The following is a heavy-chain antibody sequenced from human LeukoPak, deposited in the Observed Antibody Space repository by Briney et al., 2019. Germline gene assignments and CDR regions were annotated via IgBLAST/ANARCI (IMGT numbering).Heavy chain of an antibody. D-gene: IGHD2-15*01. CDR1: GFTFSSYA. CDR3: ARDPTANIVARPTINY. CDR2: ISGSGGST. Sequence: GSLRLSCAASGFTFSSYAMSWVRQAPGKGLEWVSAISGSGGSTYYADSVKGRFTISRDNAKNSLYLQMNSLRAEDTAVYYCARDPTANIVARPTINYWGQGTLVTVSS. J-gene: IGHJ4*02. V-gene: IGHV3-23*01.